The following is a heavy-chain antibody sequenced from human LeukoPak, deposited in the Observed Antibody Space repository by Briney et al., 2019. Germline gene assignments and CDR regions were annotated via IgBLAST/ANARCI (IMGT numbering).Heavy chain of an antibody. V-gene: IGHV4-59*01. D-gene: IGHD6-13*01. Sequence: SETLSLTCTVSGGSISNYYWSWIRQPPGKGLEWIGYISYSGSTNYNPSLKSRVTMSVDTSENQFSLKLSSVTAADTAVYYCARHSSTWYALDYWGQGTLVTVSS. CDR2: ISYSGST. CDR3: ARHSSTWYALDY. CDR1: GGSISNYY. J-gene: IGHJ4*02.